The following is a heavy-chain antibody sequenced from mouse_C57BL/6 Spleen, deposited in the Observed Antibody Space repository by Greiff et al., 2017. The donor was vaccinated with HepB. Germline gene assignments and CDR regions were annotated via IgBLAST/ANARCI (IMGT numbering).Heavy chain of an antibody. Sequence: VKLMESGPGLVQPSQSLSITCTVSGFSLTSYGVHWVRQSPGKGLEWLGVIWSGGSTDYNAAFISRLSISKDNSKSQVFFKMNRLQADDTAIYYCARGDYGYDGGNYFDYWGQGTTLTVSS. D-gene: IGHD2-2*01. CDR1: GFSLTSYG. CDR3: ARGDYGYDGGNYFDY. V-gene: IGHV2-2*01. CDR2: IWSGGST. J-gene: IGHJ2*01.